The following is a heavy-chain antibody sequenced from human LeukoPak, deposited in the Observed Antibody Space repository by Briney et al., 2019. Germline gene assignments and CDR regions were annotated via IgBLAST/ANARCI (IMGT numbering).Heavy chain of an antibody. J-gene: IGHJ6*03. Sequence: ASVKVSCKASGYTFTGYYMHWLRQAPGQGLEWMGWINPNSGGTNYAQKFQGRVTMTRDTSISTAYMELSRLNSDDTAVYYCARGVTGIYYYYYMDVWGTGTTVTVSS. V-gene: IGHV1-2*02. CDR3: ARGVTGIYYYYYMDV. CDR1: GYTFTGYY. D-gene: IGHD3-10*01. CDR2: INPNSGGT.